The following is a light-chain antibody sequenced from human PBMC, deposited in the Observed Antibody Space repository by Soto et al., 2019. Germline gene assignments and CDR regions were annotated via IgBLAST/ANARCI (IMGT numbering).Light chain of an antibody. J-gene: IGKJ4*01. CDR1: QTVRNNY. Sequence: EFVLTQSPGTLSLSPGERATLSCRASQTVRNNYLAWYQQRPGQAPNLLIYDASSRDTGIPDRISGSGSGTDFTLTITRLEPEDSAMYYCQQYAYSPLNFGGGTKVDIK. CDR2: DAS. V-gene: IGKV3-20*01. CDR3: QQYAYSPLN.